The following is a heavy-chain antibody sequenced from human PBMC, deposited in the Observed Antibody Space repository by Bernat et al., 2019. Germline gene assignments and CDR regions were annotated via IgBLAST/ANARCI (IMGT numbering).Heavy chain of an antibody. Sequence: QVQLVQSGAEVKKPGSSVKVSCKASGGTFSSYAISWVRQAPGQGLEWMGGIIPIFGIANYAQKFQSGVTITADKSTSTAYMGLSSLRSEDTAVYYCATGLSDLGELSCFDYWGEGTLVTVSS. D-gene: IGHD3-16*02. CDR2: IIPIFGIA. V-gene: IGHV1-69*17. CDR3: ATGLSDLGELSCFDY. CDR1: GGTFSSYA. J-gene: IGHJ4*02.